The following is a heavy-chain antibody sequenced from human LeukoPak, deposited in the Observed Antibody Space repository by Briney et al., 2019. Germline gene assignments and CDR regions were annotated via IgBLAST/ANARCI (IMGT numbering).Heavy chain of an antibody. V-gene: IGHV4-39*01. J-gene: IGHJ6*02. CDR2: IYYSGIT. Sequence: SETLSLTCTVSGGSISSSSYYWGWIRQPPGKGLEWNGSIYYSGITYYNPSLKSRVTISVDTSKNQFSLKLSSVTAADTAVYYCARQNPAIPSGSMDVWGQGTTVTVSS. D-gene: IGHD6-25*01. CDR1: GGSISSSSYY. CDR3: ARQNPAIPSGSMDV.